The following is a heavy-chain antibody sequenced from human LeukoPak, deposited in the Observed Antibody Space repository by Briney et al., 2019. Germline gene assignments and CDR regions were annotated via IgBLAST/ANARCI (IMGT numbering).Heavy chain of an antibody. D-gene: IGHD3-3*01. V-gene: IGHV3-30*02. Sequence: GGSLRLSCAASVFTFSVYGMHWVRQAPGKGLEWVAFIRSDGGNKDYADSVKGRFTISRDNSKNALYLQMHSLRAEDTAVYYCAKDSPFWSGSEHFYYMDVWGKGTTVTVSS. J-gene: IGHJ6*03. CDR3: AKDSPFWSGSEHFYYMDV. CDR1: VFTFSVYG. CDR2: IRSDGGNK.